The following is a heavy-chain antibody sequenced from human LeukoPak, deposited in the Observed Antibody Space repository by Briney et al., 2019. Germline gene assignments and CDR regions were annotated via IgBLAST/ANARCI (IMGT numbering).Heavy chain of an antibody. J-gene: IGHJ4*02. D-gene: IGHD2-2*01. CDR3: ARGPPYCSSTSCRFFDY. CDR1: VYTFTVYY. CDR2: INPNSGGT. Sequence: ASVKVSCKASVYTFTVYYMHWVRQAPGQGLEWMGWINPNSGGTNYAQKFQGRVTMTRDTSISTAYMELSRLRSDDTAVYYCARGPPYCSSTSCRFFDYWGQGTLVTVSS. V-gene: IGHV1-2*02.